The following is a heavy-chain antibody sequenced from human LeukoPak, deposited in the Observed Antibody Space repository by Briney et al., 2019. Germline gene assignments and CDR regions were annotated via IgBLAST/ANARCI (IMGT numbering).Heavy chain of an antibody. V-gene: IGHV4-4*07. CDR3: ARGYSSGWYYVDA. J-gene: IGHJ6*03. Sequence: SETPSLTCTVSGGPFNNFYWSWLRQSAGKGLEWIGRIYTTGSTNYNPSLKSRVTMSVDTSKNQFSLRLSSVTAADTAVYYCARGYSSGWYYVDAWGTGTTVTVSS. CDR1: GGPFNNFY. CDR2: IYTTGST. D-gene: IGHD6-19*01.